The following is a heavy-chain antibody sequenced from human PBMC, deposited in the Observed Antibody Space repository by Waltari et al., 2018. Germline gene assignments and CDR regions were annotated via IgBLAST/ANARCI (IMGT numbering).Heavy chain of an antibody. CDR2: IKQDGSEK. CDR3: ARDQQGPSYYYDSSGYYFQH. CDR1: GFTFSSYW. J-gene: IGHJ1*01. V-gene: IGHV3-7*01. Sequence: EVQLVESGGGLVQPGGSLRLSCAASGFTFSSYWMSWVRQAPGKGLEWVANIKQDGSEKYYVDSVKGRFTISRDNAKNSLYLQMNSLRAEDTAVYYCARDQQGPSYYYDSSGYYFQHWGQGTLVTVSS. D-gene: IGHD3-22*01.